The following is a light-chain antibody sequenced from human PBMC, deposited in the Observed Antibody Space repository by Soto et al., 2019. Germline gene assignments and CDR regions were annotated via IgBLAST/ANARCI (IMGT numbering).Light chain of an antibody. V-gene: IGKV1-39*01. CDR1: QSISSW. CDR2: DAS. Sequence: TQSPGTLSASVGDRVTITCRASQSISSWLAWYQQKPGKAPKLLIYDASSLESGVPSRFSGSGSGTDFTLTISSLQPEDFATYSCQQSYNSPQTFGRGTQGGYQ. CDR3: QQSYNSPQT. J-gene: IGKJ1*01.